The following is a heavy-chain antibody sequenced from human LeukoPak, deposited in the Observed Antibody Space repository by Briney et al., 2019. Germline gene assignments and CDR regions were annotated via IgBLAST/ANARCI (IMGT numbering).Heavy chain of an antibody. J-gene: IGHJ4*02. Sequence: SETLSLTCAVYGGSFSGYYWSWIRQPPGEGLEWIGEINHSGSTNYNPSLKSRVTISVDTSKNQFSLKLSSVTAADTAVYYCARGRAVAGNLDYWGQGTLVTVSS. V-gene: IGHV4-34*01. CDR1: GGSFSGYY. D-gene: IGHD6-19*01. CDR3: ARGRAVAGNLDY. CDR2: INHSGST.